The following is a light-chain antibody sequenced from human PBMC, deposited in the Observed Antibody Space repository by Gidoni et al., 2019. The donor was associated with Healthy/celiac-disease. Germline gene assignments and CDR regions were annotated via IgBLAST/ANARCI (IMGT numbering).Light chain of an antibody. CDR3: AAWDDSLSGPV. CDR2: RNN. Sequence: QSVLTQPPSASGTPGQGVPISCSGSSSNIGSNYVYWYQQLPGTAPKLLIYRNNPRPSGVPDRFSGSKSGTSASLAISGLRSEDEADYYCAAWDDSLSGPVFGGGTKLTVL. J-gene: IGLJ3*02. V-gene: IGLV1-47*01. CDR1: SSNIGSNY.